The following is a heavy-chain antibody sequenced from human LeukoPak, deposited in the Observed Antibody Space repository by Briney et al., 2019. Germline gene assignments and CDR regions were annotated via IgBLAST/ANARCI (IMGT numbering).Heavy chain of an antibody. CDR1: GFTFSDYY. J-gene: IGHJ4*02. D-gene: IGHD3-10*01. V-gene: IGHV3-11*06. CDR2: ISSSSSYT. Sequence: PGGSLRLSCAASGFTFSDYYMSWIRQAPGKGLEWVSHISSSSSYTNYADSVKGRFTISRDNAKNSLYLQMNSLRAEDTAVYYCARGSRVWFGELLFDYWGQGTLVTVSS. CDR3: ARGSRVWFGELLFDY.